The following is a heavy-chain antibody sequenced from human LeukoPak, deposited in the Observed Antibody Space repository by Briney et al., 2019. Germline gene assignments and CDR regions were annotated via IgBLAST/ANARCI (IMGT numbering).Heavy chain of an antibody. Sequence: GGSLRLSCAASGFTFSDHYMDWVRQAPGKGLEWVGRIRNKAKSYTTEYAASVKGRFTISRDDSKNSLYLQMNSLKTEDTAVYYCARVVAAVGSDYFDCWGRGTQVTVSS. V-gene: IGHV3-72*01. CDR2: IRNKAKSYTT. J-gene: IGHJ4*02. CDR1: GFTFSDHY. CDR3: ARVVAAVGSDYFDC. D-gene: IGHD6-13*01.